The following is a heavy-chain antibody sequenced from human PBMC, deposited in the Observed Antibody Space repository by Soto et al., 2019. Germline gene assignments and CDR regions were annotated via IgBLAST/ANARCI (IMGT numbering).Heavy chain of an antibody. CDR3: ESPSRYGYPYGMDV. J-gene: IGHJ6*01. CDR1: GYSFTSYW. D-gene: IGHD5-18*01. V-gene: IGHV5-51*01. CDR2: ISPGDSDT. Sequence: PGESLKISCQSSGYSFTSYWIGNVRQMPGKGLERLGIISPGDSDTRYSPSFQGQVTISADKSISTAYLQWSSLTASDTAIYYCESPSRYGYPYGMDVWGQGTTVTVAS.